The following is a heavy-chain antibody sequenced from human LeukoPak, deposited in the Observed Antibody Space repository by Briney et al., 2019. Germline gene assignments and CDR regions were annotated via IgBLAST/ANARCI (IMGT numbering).Heavy chain of an antibody. CDR3: ARGSIRGYFDY. V-gene: IGHV4-31*03. CDR2: IYYSGST. CDR1: GGSISSGGYY. D-gene: IGHD2-21*01. J-gene: IGHJ4*02. Sequence: SETLSLTCTVSGGSISSGGYYWSWIRQHPGKGLEWIGYIYYSGSTYYNPSLKSRVTISVDTSKNQFSLKLSSVTAADTAVYYCARGSIRGYFDYWGQGTLVTVSS.